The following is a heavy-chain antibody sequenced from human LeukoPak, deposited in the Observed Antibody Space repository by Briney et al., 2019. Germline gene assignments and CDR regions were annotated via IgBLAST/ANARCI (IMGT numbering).Heavy chain of an antibody. CDR1: GGSISSGGYY. CDR3: ARGGFILFDP. CDR2: IYYSGST. J-gene: IGHJ5*02. Sequence: PSQTLSLTCTVSGGSISSGGYYWSWIRQHPGKCLEWIGYIYYSGSTYYNPSLKSRVTISVDTSKNQFSLKLSSVTAADTAVYYCARGGFILFDPWGQGTLVTVSS. D-gene: IGHD3-16*01. V-gene: IGHV4-31*03.